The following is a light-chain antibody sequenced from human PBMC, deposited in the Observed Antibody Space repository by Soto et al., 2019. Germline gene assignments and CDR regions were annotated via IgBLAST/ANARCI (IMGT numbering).Light chain of an antibody. CDR3: SSYAGSSNVI. J-gene: IGLJ2*01. V-gene: IGLV2-8*01. CDR1: SRYVGIYNF. CDR2: EVT. Sequence: QSVLTQPPSASGSPGQSVTISCTGTSRYVGIYNFVSWYQQHPGKAPKLMIYEVTKRPSGVPDRFSGSKSGNTASLTVSGLQAEDEADYYCSSYAGSSNVIFGGGTTLTVL.